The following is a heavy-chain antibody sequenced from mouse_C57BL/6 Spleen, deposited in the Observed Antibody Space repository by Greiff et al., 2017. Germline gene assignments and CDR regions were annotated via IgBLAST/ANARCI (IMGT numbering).Heavy chain of an antibody. J-gene: IGHJ4*01. CDR3: ARRGWGAMDY. V-gene: IGHV5-15*01. D-gene: IGHD3-3*01. CDR1: GFTFSDYG. Sequence: EVQLVESGGGLVQPGGSLKLSCAASGFTFSDYGMAWVRQAPRKGPEWVAFISNLAYSIYYADTVTGRFTISRENAKNTLYLEMSSLRSEDTAMYYCARRGWGAMDYWGQGTSVTVSS. CDR2: ISNLAYSI.